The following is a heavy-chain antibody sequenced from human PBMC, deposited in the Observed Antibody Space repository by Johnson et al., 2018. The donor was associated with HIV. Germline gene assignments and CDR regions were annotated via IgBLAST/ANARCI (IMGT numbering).Heavy chain of an antibody. CDR1: RFTFSDYY. D-gene: IGHD2-21*02. CDR3: ASTCGGACSRGDAFDI. Sequence: QMLLVESGGGVVQPGGSLRLSCVASRFTFSDYYMSWIRQAPGKGLEWVSYISSSGSTIYYADSVKGRFTISRDNAKNSLYLQMNSLRAEDTAVYYCASTCGGACSRGDAFDIWGQGTMVTVSS. CDR2: ISSSGSTI. V-gene: IGHV3-11*04. J-gene: IGHJ3*02.